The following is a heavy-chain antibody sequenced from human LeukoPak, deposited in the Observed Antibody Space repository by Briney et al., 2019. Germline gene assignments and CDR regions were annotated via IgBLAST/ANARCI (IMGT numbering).Heavy chain of an antibody. V-gene: IGHV5-51*01. J-gene: IGHJ4*02. CDR2: IYPGDSDT. CDR1: GYSFTSYW. CDR3: ARPEADFWSGYSNY. Sequence: GESLQISCKGSGYSFTSYWIGWVRPLPGKGLEWMGIIYPGDSDTRYSPSFQGQVTISADKSISTAYLQWSSLKASDTAMYYCARPEADFWSGYSNYWGQGTLVTVSS. D-gene: IGHD3-3*01.